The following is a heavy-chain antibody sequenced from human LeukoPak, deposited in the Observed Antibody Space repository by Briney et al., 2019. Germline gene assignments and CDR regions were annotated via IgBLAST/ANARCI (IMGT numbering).Heavy chain of an antibody. CDR2: IRNKANNYAT. V-gene: IGHV3-73*01. D-gene: IGHD6-6*01. J-gene: IGHJ4*02. Sequence: GGSLSLSCAASGFTFSVSAMYWVSQASGKGLEWVGRIRNKANNYATAYAASLKGRFTISRDDSKNTAYLQMNSLETDDTAMYYCTYTSSSGVVYWGQGTLVTVSS. CDR3: TYTSSSGVVY. CDR1: GFTFSVSA.